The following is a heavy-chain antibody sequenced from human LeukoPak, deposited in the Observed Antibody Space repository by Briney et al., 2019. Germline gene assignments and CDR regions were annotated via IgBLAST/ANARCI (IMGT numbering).Heavy chain of an antibody. CDR3: ARSQTTGSMRAFDI. D-gene: IGHD6-13*01. Sequence: GESLKISCQGSGYNFATYWIVWVRQMPGKGLEWMGIIYPGDSDTRYSPSFQGQVTISSDKSISTAYLQWSSLKASDTAMYYCARSQTTGSMRAFDIWGQGTLVTVSS. CDR1: GYNFATYW. CDR2: IYPGDSDT. V-gene: IGHV5-51*01. J-gene: IGHJ3*02.